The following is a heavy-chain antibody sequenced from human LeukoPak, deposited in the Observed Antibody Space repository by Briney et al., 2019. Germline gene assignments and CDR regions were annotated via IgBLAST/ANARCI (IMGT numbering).Heavy chain of an antibody. CDR1: GFTFSSYG. D-gene: IGHD6-19*01. V-gene: IGHV3-30*18. CDR3: AKDMWLK. CDR2: ISYDGSNK. Sequence: GGSLRLSCAASGFTFSSYGMHWVRQAPGKGLEWVAVISYDGSNKYYADSVKGRFTISRDNSKNTLYLRMNSLRAEDTAVYYCAKDMWLKWGQGTLVAVSS. J-gene: IGHJ4*02.